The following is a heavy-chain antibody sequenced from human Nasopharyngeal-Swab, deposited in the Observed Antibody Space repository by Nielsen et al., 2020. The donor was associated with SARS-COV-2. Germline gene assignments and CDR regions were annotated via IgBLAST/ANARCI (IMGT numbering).Heavy chain of an antibody. Sequence: WIRQPPGKGLEWVSVIFSGGNTFYADSVRGRFTVSRDNSKNTLYLEMNSLVAEDTAVYYCARDQREGDVLTGYYSDYWGQGTLVTVSS. V-gene: IGHV3-66*01. CDR3: ARDQREGDVLTGYYSDY. D-gene: IGHD3-9*01. J-gene: IGHJ4*02. CDR2: IFSGGNT.